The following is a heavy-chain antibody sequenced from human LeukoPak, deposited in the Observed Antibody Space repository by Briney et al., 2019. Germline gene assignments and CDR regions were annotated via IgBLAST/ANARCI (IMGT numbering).Heavy chain of an antibody. J-gene: IGHJ6*03. V-gene: IGHV1-3*03. D-gene: IGHD3-3*01. CDR3: ARARYETRIWPKSRYDYYHYMDV. Sequence: ASVKDTCKASGYTFTSYTIHWVRQAPGQRLDWMGWINAGNGNSKYSQEFQDRVTITRDTSASTAYMELSSLRSEDMAVYYCARARYETRIWPKSRYDYYHYMDVWGKGTTVTVSS. CDR1: GYTFTSYT. CDR2: INAGNGNS.